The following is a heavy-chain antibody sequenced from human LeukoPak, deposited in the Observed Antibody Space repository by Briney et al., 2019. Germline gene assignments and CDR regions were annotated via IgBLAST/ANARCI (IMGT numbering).Heavy chain of an antibody. Sequence: SETLSLTCTVSGGSISSYYWSWIRQPPGKGLEWIAYIYYSGNTDYNPSLKSRVTISLDTSKNQFSLKLSSVTAADTAVYYCARHDPIVGTPDAFDIWGQGTMVTVSS. V-gene: IGHV4-59*08. CDR3: ARHDPIVGTPDAFDI. J-gene: IGHJ3*02. CDR2: IYYSGNT. D-gene: IGHD1-26*01. CDR1: GGSISSYY.